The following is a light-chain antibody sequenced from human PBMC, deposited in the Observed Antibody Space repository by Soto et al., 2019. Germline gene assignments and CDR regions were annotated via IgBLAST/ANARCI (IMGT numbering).Light chain of an antibody. V-gene: IGKV3-15*01. CDR1: QIVSNN. Sequence: EIVMTQFPATLSVSPGERATLSCRANQIVSNNLAWYQQKPGQAPRLLIYGASTRATGIPARFSGSGSGTDFTLTISSRQSEDFAVYYCQQYNNWPPGTFGQGTKVEIK. J-gene: IGKJ1*01. CDR3: QQYNNWPPGT. CDR2: GAS.